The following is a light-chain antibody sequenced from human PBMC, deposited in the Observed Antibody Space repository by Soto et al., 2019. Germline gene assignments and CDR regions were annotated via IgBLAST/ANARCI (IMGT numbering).Light chain of an antibody. CDR3: QKYNSAPWT. CDR2: AAS. CDR1: QDISNY. J-gene: IGKJ1*01. Sequence: DIRMTQSPSSLSASVGDRVIITCRASQDISNYLAWYQQKPGKVPKVLIFAASTLQSGVPSRFSGSGSGTDFTLTISSLQPEDVATYYCQKYNSAPWTFGQGTKVDIK. V-gene: IGKV1-27*01.